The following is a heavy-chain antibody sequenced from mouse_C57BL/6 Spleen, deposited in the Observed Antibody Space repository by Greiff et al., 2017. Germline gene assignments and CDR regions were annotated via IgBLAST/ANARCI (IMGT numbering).Heavy chain of an antibody. Sequence: QVQLQQPGAELVRPGSSVKLSCKASGYTFTSYWMDWVKQRPGQGLEWIGNIYPSDSETHYNQKFKDKATLTVDKSSSTAYMQLSSLTSEDSAVYYCARLYGSDYYAMDYWGQGTSVTVSS. J-gene: IGHJ4*01. CDR2: IYPSDSET. CDR1: GYTFTSYW. D-gene: IGHD1-1*01. CDR3: ARLYGSDYYAMDY. V-gene: IGHV1-61*01.